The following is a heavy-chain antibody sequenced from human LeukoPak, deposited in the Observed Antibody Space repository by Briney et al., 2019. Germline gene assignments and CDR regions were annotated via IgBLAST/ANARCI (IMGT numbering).Heavy chain of an antibody. CDR1: GGSVSSYY. Sequence: SETLSLTCTVSGGSVSSYYWSWIRQPPGKGLEWIGYIYYSGSTNYNPSLKSRVTISVDTSKNQFSLKLSSVTAADTAVYYCARLNPLGPYNWFDPWGQGTLVTVSS. CDR2: IYYSGST. D-gene: IGHD7-27*01. CDR3: ARLNPLGPYNWFDP. V-gene: IGHV4-59*08. J-gene: IGHJ5*02.